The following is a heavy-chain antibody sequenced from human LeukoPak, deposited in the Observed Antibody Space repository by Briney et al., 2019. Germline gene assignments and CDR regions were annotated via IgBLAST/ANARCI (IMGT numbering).Heavy chain of an antibody. V-gene: IGHV4-31*03. D-gene: IGHD5-12*01. J-gene: IGHJ3*02. CDR3: ARDPYGGYGAFDI. CDR2: IYHSGSS. Sequence: SETLSLTCTVSGGFISSGAYYWSWTRQHPGKGLEWIGYIYHSGSSSYNPSLKSRITISLDTSKNQFSLNLNSVTAADTAVYYCARDPYGGYGAFDIWGQGTRVTASS. CDR1: GGFISSGAYY.